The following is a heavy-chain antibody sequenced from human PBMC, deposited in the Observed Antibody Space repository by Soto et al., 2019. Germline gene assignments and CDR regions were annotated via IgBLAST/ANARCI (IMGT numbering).Heavy chain of an antibody. J-gene: IGHJ4*02. CDR3: ARHLAAAGNFDY. V-gene: IGHV5-10-1*01. CDR2: IDPSDSYT. CDR1: GYSFTSYW. Sequence: GESLKISCKGSGYSFTSYWISGVRQMPGKGLEWMGRIDPSDSYTNYSPSFQGHVTISADKSVSTAYLQWSSLKASDTAMYYCARHLAAAGNFDYWGQGTLVTVSS. D-gene: IGHD6-13*01.